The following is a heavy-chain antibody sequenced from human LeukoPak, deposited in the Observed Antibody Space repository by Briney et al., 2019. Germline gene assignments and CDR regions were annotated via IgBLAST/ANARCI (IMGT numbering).Heavy chain of an antibody. J-gene: IGHJ4*02. Sequence: SWVRQAPGKGLEWVGRIKSKTDGGTTDYAAPVKGRFTISRDDSKNTLYLQMNSLKTEDTAVYYCTTGQWNFDYWGQGTLVTVSS. CDR3: TTGQWNFDY. V-gene: IGHV3-15*01. CDR2: IKSKTDGGTT. D-gene: IGHD6-19*01.